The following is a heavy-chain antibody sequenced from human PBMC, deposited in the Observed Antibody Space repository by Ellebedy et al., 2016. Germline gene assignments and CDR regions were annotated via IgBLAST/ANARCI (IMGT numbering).Heavy chain of an antibody. CDR1: GFTFRNFF. CDR2: ISGDGETT. Sequence: GGSLRLSXVASGFTFRNFFMSWVRQAPGGGLEWLSTISGDGETTFSADSVKGRFAISRDNSRNTVFLLMNSLRAEDTAVYYCYYGHYSGSWGQGTLVTVSS. D-gene: IGHD4-17*01. CDR3: YYGHYSGS. V-gene: IGHV3-23*01. J-gene: IGHJ4*02.